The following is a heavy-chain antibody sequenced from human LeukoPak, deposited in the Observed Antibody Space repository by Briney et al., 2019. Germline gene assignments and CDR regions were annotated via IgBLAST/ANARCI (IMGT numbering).Heavy chain of an antibody. Sequence: GASVKVSCKASGGTFSSYAISWVRQAPGQGLEGMGGIIPIFGTANYAQKFQGRVTITADESTSTAYMELSSLRSEETAVYYCARDIVVVPGVHFAFDIWGQGTMVTVSS. J-gene: IGHJ3*02. CDR3: ARDIVVVPGVHFAFDI. D-gene: IGHD2-2*01. CDR2: IIPIFGTA. V-gene: IGHV1-69*13. CDR1: GGTFSSYA.